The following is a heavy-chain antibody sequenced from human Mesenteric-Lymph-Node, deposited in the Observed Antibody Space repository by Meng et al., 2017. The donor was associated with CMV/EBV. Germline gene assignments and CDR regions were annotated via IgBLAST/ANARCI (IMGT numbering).Heavy chain of an antibody. Sequence: GESLKISCEASGFTFSNHWMHWVRQAPGKGLEWLSYISSSSSTIYYVDSVKGRFTISRDNAKNSLYLQMSSLRAEDTAVYYCARLRGGGCSSTTCSNAFDIWGQGTMVTVSS. D-gene: IGHD2-2*01. CDR1: GFTFSNHW. V-gene: IGHV3-48*04. CDR3: ARLRGGGCSSTTCSNAFDI. J-gene: IGHJ3*02. CDR2: ISSSSSTI.